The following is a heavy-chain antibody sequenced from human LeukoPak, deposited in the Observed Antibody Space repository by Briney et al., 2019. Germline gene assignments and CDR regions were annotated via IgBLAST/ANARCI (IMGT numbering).Heavy chain of an antibody. CDR1: GGSINSGDYY. V-gene: IGHV4-30-4*01. J-gene: IGHJ5*02. CDR3: ARDLSPHGFDP. Sequence: PSETLSLTCTVSGGSINSGDYYWSWIRQPPGKGLEWIGYIYYSGNTYYNPSLKSRVTISLDTSKNQISLKLSSVTAADTAVYYCARDLSPHGFDPWGQGTLVTVSS. CDR2: IYYSGNT.